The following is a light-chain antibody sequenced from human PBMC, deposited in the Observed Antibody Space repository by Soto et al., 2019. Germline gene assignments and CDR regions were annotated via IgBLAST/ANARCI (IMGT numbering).Light chain of an antibody. CDR2: DVS. CDR1: SSDIGTYNY. J-gene: IGLJ1*01. Sequence: LTQPASVSGSPGQSITISCTGTSSDIGTYNYVSWYQQHPGKAPKLMIYDVSNRPSGVSNRFSGSKSGSTASLTISGLQAEDEADYYCNSYTTSTTFVFGTGTKVTVL. CDR3: NSYTTSTTFV. V-gene: IGLV2-14*01.